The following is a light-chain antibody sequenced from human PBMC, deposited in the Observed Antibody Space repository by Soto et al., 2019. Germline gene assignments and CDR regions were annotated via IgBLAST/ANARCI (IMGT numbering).Light chain of an antibody. V-gene: IGLV2-14*01. CDR2: EVS. Sequence: QSALTQPASVSGSPGQSITISCTGTSSDIGGYKFVSWFQQHPGKVPKLIIYEVSNRPSGVSDRFSGAKSGKTASLTISGLQADDASEYHCTSYSVTGTHYVFGSGTKVTV. J-gene: IGLJ1*01. CDR1: SSDIGGYKF. CDR3: TSYSVTGTHYV.